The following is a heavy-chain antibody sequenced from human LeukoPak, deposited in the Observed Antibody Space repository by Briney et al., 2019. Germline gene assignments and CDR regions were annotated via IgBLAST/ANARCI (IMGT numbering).Heavy chain of an antibody. CDR3: ARDRWYYYDSSDYYHDAFDI. Sequence: SVKVSCKASGGTFSSYAISWVRQAPGQGLEWMGGIIPFFGTANYAQKFQGRVTITADESTSTAYMELSSLRAEDTAVYYCARDRWYYYDSSDYYHDAFDIWGQGTMVTVSS. J-gene: IGHJ3*02. CDR1: GGTFSSYA. CDR2: IIPFFGTA. D-gene: IGHD3-22*01. V-gene: IGHV1-69*13.